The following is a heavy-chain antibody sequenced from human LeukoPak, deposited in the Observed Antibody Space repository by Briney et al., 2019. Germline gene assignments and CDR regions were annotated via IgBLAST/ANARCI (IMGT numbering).Heavy chain of an antibody. CDR1: GFTFSSYA. V-gene: IGHV3-30-3*01. D-gene: IGHD6-13*01. Sequence: HTGGSLRLSCAASGFTFSSYAMHWVRRAPGKGLEWVAVISYDGSNKYYADSVKGRFTISRDNSKNTLYLQMNSLRAEDTAVYYCARSSSSWYSGLNLYYFDYWGQGTLVTVSS. J-gene: IGHJ4*02. CDR2: ISYDGSNK. CDR3: ARSSSSWYSGLNLYYFDY.